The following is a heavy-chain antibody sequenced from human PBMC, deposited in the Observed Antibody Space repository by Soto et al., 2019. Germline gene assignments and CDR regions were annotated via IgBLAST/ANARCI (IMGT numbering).Heavy chain of an antibody. CDR3: ARLQYCTNGVCYTPYAFDI. D-gene: IGHD2-8*01. CDR2: INPNSGGT. V-gene: IGHV1-2*04. Sequence: ASVKVSCKASGYTFTAYYMHWVRQAPGQGLEWMGWINPNSGGTNYAQKFQGWVTMTRDTSISTAYMELSRLRSDDTAVYYCARLQYCTNGVCYTPYAFDIWGQGTMVTVSS. J-gene: IGHJ3*02. CDR1: GYTFTAYY.